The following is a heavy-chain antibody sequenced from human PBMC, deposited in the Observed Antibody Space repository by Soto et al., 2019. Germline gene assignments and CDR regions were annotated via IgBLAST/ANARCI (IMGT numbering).Heavy chain of an antibody. J-gene: IGHJ5*02. CDR3: ARSMMVRGVLLDL. D-gene: IGHD3-10*01. V-gene: IGHV3-53*01. Sequence: EVQLVESGGGLIQPGGSLRLSCEVSGFSVSGNYMSWVRQAPGKGLDWVSVIYRGGSRYYADSVSGRFTISRDESQNTLYLQMNNLRAEDTGVYYWARSMMVRGVLLDLWCRGSLVSVSS. CDR1: GFSVSGNY. CDR2: IYRGGSR.